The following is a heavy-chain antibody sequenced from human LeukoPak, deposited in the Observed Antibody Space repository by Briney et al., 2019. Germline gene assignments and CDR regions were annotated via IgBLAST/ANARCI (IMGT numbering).Heavy chain of an antibody. V-gene: IGHV7-4-1*02. Sequence: ASVKVSCKTSGYTFTTYAINGVRQAPGQGLEWMGWINTNTGNPTYAQGFTGRFVFSLDTSVSTTYLQISSLKAEDTAIYYCARSNNDGDYLGVGFDYWGQGALVTVAS. D-gene: IGHD4-17*01. J-gene: IGHJ4*02. CDR2: INTNTGNP. CDR3: ARSNNDGDYLGVGFDY. CDR1: GYTFTTYA.